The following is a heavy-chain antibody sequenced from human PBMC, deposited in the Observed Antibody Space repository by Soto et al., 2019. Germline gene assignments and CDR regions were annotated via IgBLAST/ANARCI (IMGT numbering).Heavy chain of an antibody. CDR2: ISSSGSTI. CDR3: ARVRLGGDYYYYMDV. V-gene: IGHV3-11*01. J-gene: IGHJ6*03. Sequence: GGSLRLSCAASGFTFSDYYMSWIRQAPGKGLEWVSYISSSGSTIYYADSVKGRFTISRDNAKNSLYLLMNSLRAEDTAVYYCARVRLGGDYYYYMDVWGKGTTVTVSS. CDR1: GFTFSDYY. D-gene: IGHD1-26*01.